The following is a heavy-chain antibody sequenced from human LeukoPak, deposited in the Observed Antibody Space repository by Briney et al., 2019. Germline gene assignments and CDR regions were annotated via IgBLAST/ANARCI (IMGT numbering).Heavy chain of an antibody. D-gene: IGHD1-26*01. CDR3: ARGWDGYNYYGMDV. V-gene: IGHV3-53*04. J-gene: IGHJ6*02. CDR2: IYSGGST. CDR1: GFAVSSNY. Sequence: GGSLRLSCAASGFAVSSNYMSCVRQAPGKGLEWVSVIYSGGSTYYADSVKGRFTISRHNSKNTLYLQMNSLRAEDTAVYYCARGWDGYNYYGMDVWGQGTTVTVSS.